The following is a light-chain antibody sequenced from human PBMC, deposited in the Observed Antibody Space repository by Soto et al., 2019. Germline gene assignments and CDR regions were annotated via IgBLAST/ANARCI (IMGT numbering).Light chain of an antibody. J-gene: IGKJ1*01. CDR3: QQYGSSPWT. CDR1: QSVSSSY. V-gene: IGKV3-20*01. CDR2: GAS. Sequence: EIVLTQSPGTLSLSPGERATLSCRASQSVSSSYLAWYQQKPGQPTRPLIYGASSRAMGIPDRFSGSGSGTNFTLTISRLEPEDFAEYYCQQYGSSPWTFGQGTKLEIK.